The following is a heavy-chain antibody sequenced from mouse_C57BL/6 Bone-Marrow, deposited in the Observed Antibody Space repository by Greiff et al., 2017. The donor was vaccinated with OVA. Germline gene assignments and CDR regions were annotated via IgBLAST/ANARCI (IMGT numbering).Heavy chain of an antibody. CDR3: AKNGDYGKTYFDY. J-gene: IGHJ2*01. D-gene: IGHD2-4*01. V-gene: IGHV2-5*01. CDR1: GFSLTSYG. Sequence: VKLVESGPGLVQPSQSLSITCTVSGFSLTSYGVHWVRQSPGKGLEWLGVIWRGGSTDYNAAFMSRLSITKDNSKSQVFFKMNSLQADDTAIYYCAKNGDYGKTYFDYWGQGTTLTVSS. CDR2: IWRGGST.